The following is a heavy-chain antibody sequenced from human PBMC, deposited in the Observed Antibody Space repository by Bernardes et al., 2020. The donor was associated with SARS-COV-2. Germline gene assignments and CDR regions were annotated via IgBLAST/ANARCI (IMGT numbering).Heavy chain of an antibody. CDR3: AKGRDSGYLVPFDY. Sequence: GGSLRLSCVVSGLTFNNFAMSWVRQAPGKGLEWVSGISGSGDRTNYAGSVKGRFTISRDTSKSTLYLQMNSLRAEDTAVYYCAKGRDSGYLVPFDYWGQGTLVTVSS. CDR1: GLTFNNFA. V-gene: IGHV3-23*01. D-gene: IGHD3-22*01. J-gene: IGHJ4*02. CDR2: ISGSGDRT.